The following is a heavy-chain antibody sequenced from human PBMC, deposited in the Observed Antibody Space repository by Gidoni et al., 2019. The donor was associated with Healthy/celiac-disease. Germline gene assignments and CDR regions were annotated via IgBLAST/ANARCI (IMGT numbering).Heavy chain of an antibody. J-gene: IGHJ4*02. CDR1: GFTFADYA. CDR2: ISWNSGSI. Sequence: EVQLVASGGGLVQPGRSLRLSCAASGFTFADYAMHWVRQAPGKGLEWVSGISWNSGSIGYADSVKGRFTISRDNAKNSLYLQMNSLRAEDTALYYCAKGPYDFWSGRFDYWGQGTLVTVSS. CDR3: AKGPYDFWSGRFDY. D-gene: IGHD3-3*01. V-gene: IGHV3-9*01.